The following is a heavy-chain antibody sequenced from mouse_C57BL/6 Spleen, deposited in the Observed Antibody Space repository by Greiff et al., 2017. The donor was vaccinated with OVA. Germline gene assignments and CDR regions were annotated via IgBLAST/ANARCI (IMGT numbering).Heavy chain of an antibody. J-gene: IGHJ2*01. CDR3: ATYGSSYNYFDY. CDR2: IYPGDGDT. Sequence: VQLQQSGAELVKPGASVKISCKASGYAFSSYWMNWVKQRPGKGLEWIGQIYPGDGDTNYNGKFKGKATLTADKSSSTAYMQLRSLTSEDSAVYFCATYGSSYNYFDYWGQGTTLTVSS. D-gene: IGHD1-1*01. CDR1: GYAFSSYW. V-gene: IGHV1-80*01.